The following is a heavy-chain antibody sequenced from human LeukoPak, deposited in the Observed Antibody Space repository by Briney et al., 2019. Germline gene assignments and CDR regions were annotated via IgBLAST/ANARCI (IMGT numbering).Heavy chain of an antibody. Sequence: GGSLRLSCAASGFTVSSNYMSWVRQAPGKGLEWVSVIYSGGSTYYADSVKGRFTISRDNSKNTLYLQMNSLRAEDTAVYYCARYGSGKHYYCGMDVWGQGTTVTVSS. V-gene: IGHV3-66*01. CDR3: ARYGSGKHYYCGMDV. J-gene: IGHJ6*02. CDR1: GFTVSSNY. D-gene: IGHD3-10*01. CDR2: IYSGGST.